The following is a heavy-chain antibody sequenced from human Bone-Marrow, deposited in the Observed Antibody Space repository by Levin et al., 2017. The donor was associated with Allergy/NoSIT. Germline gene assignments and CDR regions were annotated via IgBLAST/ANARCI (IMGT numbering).Heavy chain of an antibody. CDR2: IYYSGST. CDR1: GGSISSYY. V-gene: IGHV4-59*01. J-gene: IGHJ4*02. Sequence: GSLRLSCTVSGGSISSYYWSWIRQPPGKGLEWIGYIYYSGSTNYNPSLKSRVTISVDTSKNQFSLKLSSVTAADTAVYYCARARWGRTLDYWGQGTLVTVSS. CDR3: ARARWGRTLDY. D-gene: IGHD3-16*01.